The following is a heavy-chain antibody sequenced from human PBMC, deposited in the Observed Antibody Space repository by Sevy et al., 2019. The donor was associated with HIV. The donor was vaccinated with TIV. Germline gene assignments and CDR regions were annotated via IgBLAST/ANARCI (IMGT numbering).Heavy chain of an antibody. V-gene: IGHV3-23*01. J-gene: IGHJ4*02. CDR1: GFTLNNYA. CDR3: AKDSYFDSSGFDY. CDR2: ISGSGGST. D-gene: IGHD3-22*01. Sequence: GGSLRLSCAASGFTLNNYAMNWVRQAPGKGLEWVSGISGSGGSTYYADSVKGRFTISRENSKNTLYLQMSSLSVEDTAVYYCAKDSYFDSSGFDYWGQGTLVTVSS.